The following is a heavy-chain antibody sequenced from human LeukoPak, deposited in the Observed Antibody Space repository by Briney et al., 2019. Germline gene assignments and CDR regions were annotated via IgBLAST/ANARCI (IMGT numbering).Heavy chain of an antibody. CDR2: IYYSGST. V-gene: IGHV4-30-4*01. CDR3: ARGGYSYGYSYPYYYYGMDV. D-gene: IGHD5-18*01. J-gene: IGHJ6*02. Sequence: SETLSLTCTVSGGSISSGDYYWSWIRQPPGKGLEWIGYIYYSGSTYYDPSLKSRVTISVDTSKNQFSLKLSSVTAADTAVYYCARGGYSYGYSYPYYYYGMDVWGQGTTVTVSS. CDR1: GGSISSGDYY.